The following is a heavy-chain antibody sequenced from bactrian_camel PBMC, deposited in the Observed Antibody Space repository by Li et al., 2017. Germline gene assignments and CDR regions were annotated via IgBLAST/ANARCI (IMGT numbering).Heavy chain of an antibody. CDR2: INPGGDRT. J-gene: IGHJ4*01. Sequence: VQLVESGGGLVRPGGSLRLSCAASGFTFRDTRMAWVRQAQGKGLEWVASINPGGDRTYYADSVKGRFVSSRDNAKNTVYLHMYSLKPEDTAVYYCARGGTYYVLNTDYWAQGTQVTVS. CDR1: GFTFRDTR. D-gene: IGHD2*01. CDR3: ARGGTYYVLNTDY. V-gene: IGHV3S1*01.